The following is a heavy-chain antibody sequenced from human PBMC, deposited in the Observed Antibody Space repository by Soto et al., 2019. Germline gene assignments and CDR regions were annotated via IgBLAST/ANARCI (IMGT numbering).Heavy chain of an antibody. CDR2: FDPEDDET. V-gene: IGHV1-24*01. D-gene: IGHD1-1*01. J-gene: IGHJ4*02. CDR1: GYTLTELS. CDR3: ATDLRARQLSFDY. Sequence: DSVQVSCKVSGYTLTELSIHWVRQAPGKGLEWMGGFDPEDDETIYAQKFQGRVTMTEDTVTDTAYMELSSLRSEDTAVYYCATDLRARQLSFDYWGQGTLVTVSS.